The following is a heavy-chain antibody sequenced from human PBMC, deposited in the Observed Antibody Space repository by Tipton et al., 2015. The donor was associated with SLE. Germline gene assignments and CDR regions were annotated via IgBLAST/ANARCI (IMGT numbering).Heavy chain of an antibody. V-gene: IGHV3-53*01. Sequence: SLRLSCAASGFTVSSNYMSWVRQAPGKGLEWVSVIYSGGSTYYADSVKGRFTISRDNSKNTLYLQMNSLRAEDTAMYYCARLSHFYGSGTPLFGFDPWGQGILVTVSS. J-gene: IGHJ5*02. CDR3: ARLSHFYGSGTPLFGFDP. CDR1: GFTVSSNY. CDR2: IYSGGST. D-gene: IGHD3-10*01.